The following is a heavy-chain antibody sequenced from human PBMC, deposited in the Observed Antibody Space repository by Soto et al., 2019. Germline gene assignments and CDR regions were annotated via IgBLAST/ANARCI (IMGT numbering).Heavy chain of an antibody. J-gene: IGHJ5*02. CDR3: ARDPTPRSSWYSWFDP. D-gene: IGHD6-13*01. Sequence: GASVKVSCKASGYTFTSYGISWVRQAPGQGLEWMGWISAYNGNTNYAQKLQGRVTMTTDTSTSTAYMELRSLRSDDTAVYYCARDPTPRSSWYSWFDPWGQGTLVTVSS. V-gene: IGHV1-18*04. CDR2: ISAYNGNT. CDR1: GYTFTSYG.